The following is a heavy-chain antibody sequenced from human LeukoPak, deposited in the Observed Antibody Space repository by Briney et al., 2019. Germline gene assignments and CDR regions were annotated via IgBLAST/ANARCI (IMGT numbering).Heavy chain of an antibody. V-gene: IGHV4-30-4*08. CDR3: ARLQLRFWYFDP. J-gene: IGHJ2*01. CDR1: GGSINSVDYY. CDR2: IYYRRSN. D-gene: IGHD4-17*01. Sequence: SETLSLTCTVSGGSINSVDYYWTWIRQPPGRGLEWIGYIYYRRSNYYNPSLKSRVPISIDTSKNQSSLNLYSVTAADTAVHSCARLQLRFWYFDPWGRGTLLTVSS.